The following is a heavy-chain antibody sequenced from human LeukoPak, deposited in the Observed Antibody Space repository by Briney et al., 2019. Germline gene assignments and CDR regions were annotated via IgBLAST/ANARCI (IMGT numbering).Heavy chain of an antibody. Sequence: SETLSLTCAVSGGPFRGFFWSWIRQAPGKGLGWIAEVSHGGTSNYNPSLKSRITISVDTSKSRFSLKLTSVTAADTAVYYCARGIFYGGRKQYIWFDLWAQGTLVTVSS. CDR2: VSHGGTS. J-gene: IGHJ5*02. V-gene: IGHV4-34*01. CDR3: ARGIFYGGRKQYIWFDL. D-gene: IGHD2/OR15-2a*01. CDR1: GGPFRGFF.